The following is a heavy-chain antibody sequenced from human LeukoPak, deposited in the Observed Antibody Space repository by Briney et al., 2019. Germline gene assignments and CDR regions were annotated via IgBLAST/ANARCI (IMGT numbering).Heavy chain of an antibody. CDR1: GFTFSSYW. D-gene: IGHD3-16*01. J-gene: IGHJ4*02. CDR2: INQDGSEK. Sequence: GGSLRLSCAASGFTFSSYWMSWVSQAPGKGLEWVANINQDGSEKYYVDSVKGRFTISRDNAKNSLFLQMNSLRAEDTAVYYCARKGEIPDYWGQGTLVTVSS. V-gene: IGHV3-7*01. CDR3: ARKGEIPDY.